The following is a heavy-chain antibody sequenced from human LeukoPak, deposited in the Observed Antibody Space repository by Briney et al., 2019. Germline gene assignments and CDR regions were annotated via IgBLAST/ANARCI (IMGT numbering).Heavy chain of an antibody. Sequence: GRSLRLSCAASGFTFSSYAMHWVRQAPDKGLEWVAVISYDGSNKYYADSVKGRFTISRDNSKNTLYLQMNSLRAEDTAVYYCARDASGWCGMDVWGQGTTVTVSS. V-gene: IGHV3-30*04. CDR2: ISYDGSNK. D-gene: IGHD6-19*01. CDR3: ARDASGWCGMDV. J-gene: IGHJ6*02. CDR1: GFTFSSYA.